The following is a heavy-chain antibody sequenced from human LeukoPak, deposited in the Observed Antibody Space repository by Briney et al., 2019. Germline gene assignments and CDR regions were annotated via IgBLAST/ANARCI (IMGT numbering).Heavy chain of an antibody. Sequence: KPGGSLRLSCGASGFTFSRYSMNWVRQAPGKGLEWVSSISSSGSYIYYADSVKGRFTISRDNAKNRLYLQMNSLRAEDTAMYYCARSYYDSSGYYFGDAFNIWGHGTMVTVSS. D-gene: IGHD3-22*01. V-gene: IGHV3-21*01. J-gene: IGHJ3*02. CDR3: ARSYYDSSGYYFGDAFNI. CDR1: GFTFSRYS. CDR2: ISSSGSYI.